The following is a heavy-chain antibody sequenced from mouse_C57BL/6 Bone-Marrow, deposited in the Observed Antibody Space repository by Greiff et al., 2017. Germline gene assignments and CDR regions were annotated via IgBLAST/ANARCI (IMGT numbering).Heavy chain of an antibody. CDR1: GYTFTSYW. Sequence: VQLQQPGAELVKPGASVKMSCKASGYTFTSYWITWVKQRPGQGLEWIGDIYPGSGSTNYNEKFKSKATLTVDTSSSTAYMQLSSLTSEDSAVYYCARSGYSNVYYCDYWGQGTTLTVSS. D-gene: IGHD2-5*01. CDR3: ARSGYSNVYYCDY. CDR2: IYPGSGST. V-gene: IGHV1-55*01. J-gene: IGHJ2*01.